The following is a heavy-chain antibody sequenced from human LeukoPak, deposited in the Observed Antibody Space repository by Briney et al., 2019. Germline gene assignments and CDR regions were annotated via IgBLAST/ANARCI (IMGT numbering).Heavy chain of an antibody. Sequence: SETLSLTCTVSGGSINNYYWSWIWQSPGKALEWIGYIYYSGSINYNPSLKSRVTISVDTSKNQFSLKLSSVTAADTAVYYCARGGWSLDYWGQGTLVTVSS. J-gene: IGHJ4*02. CDR2: IYYSGSI. V-gene: IGHV4-59*01. CDR3: ARGGWSLDY. CDR1: GGSINNYY. D-gene: IGHD6-19*01.